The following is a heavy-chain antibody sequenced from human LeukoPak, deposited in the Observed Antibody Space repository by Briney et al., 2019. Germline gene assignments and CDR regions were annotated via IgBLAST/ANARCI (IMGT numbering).Heavy chain of an antibody. V-gene: IGHV3-11*06. CDR1: GFTFSDYY. Sequence: GGSLRLSCAASGFTFSDYYMSWIRQPPGKGLEWVPFISSSSSNINYADSVKGRFTISRDNAKNSLYLQMNNLRAEDTAVCYCARSGTGYEKAFFDSWGQGTLVTVSS. D-gene: IGHD5-12*01. J-gene: IGHJ5*01. CDR2: ISSSSSNI. CDR3: ARSGTGYEKAFFDS.